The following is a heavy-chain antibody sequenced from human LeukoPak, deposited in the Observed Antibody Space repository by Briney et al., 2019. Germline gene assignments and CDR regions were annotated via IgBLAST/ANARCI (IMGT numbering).Heavy chain of an antibody. Sequence: KVSCXASGYTFTXYYMHWVRQAPGQGLEWMGRINPNSGGTNYAQKFQGRVTMTRDTSISTAYMELSRLRSDDTAVYYCCSGSYSSGFNYWGQGTLVTVSS. J-gene: IGHJ4*02. D-gene: IGHD1-26*01. CDR2: INPNSGGT. CDR1: GYTFTXYY. CDR3: CSGSYSSGFNY. V-gene: IGHV1-2*06.